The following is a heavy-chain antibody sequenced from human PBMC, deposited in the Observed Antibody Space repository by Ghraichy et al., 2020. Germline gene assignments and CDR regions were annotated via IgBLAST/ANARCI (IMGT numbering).Heavy chain of an antibody. J-gene: IGHJ3*02. V-gene: IGHV3-11*03. CDR2: ISSSSSYT. CDR3: ARRRIAVDAFDI. CDR1: GFTFSDYY. D-gene: IGHD6-19*01. Sequence: LSLTCAASGFTFSDYYMSWIRQAPGKGLEWVSYISSSSSYTNYADSVKGRFTISRDNAKNSLYLQMNSLRAEDTAVYYCARRRIAVDAFDIWGQGTMVTVSS.